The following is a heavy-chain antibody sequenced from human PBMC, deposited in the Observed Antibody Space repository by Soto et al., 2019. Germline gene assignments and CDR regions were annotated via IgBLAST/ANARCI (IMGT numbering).Heavy chain of an antibody. Sequence: EVQLVESGGGLVKPGESLRLSCATSGFTFSTYAMTWVRQAPGKGREWVAFISSSGSNIQYADSVEGRFTISRDDAKNSVYLQMDSLGADVTALYYCARDGKYQEYGGQGTLVSVSS. CDR2: ISSSGSNI. J-gene: IGHJ4*02. CDR1: GFTFSTYA. CDR3: ARDGKYQEY. V-gene: IGHV3-21*01. D-gene: IGHD2-2*01.